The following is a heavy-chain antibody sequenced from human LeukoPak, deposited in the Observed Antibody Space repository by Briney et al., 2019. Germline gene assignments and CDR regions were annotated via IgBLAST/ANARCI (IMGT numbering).Heavy chain of an antibody. D-gene: IGHD6-19*01. J-gene: IGHJ4*02. V-gene: IGHV3-48*01. CDR2: ISSSSSTI. CDR1: GFTFSSYS. CDR3: ARVYSSGWYTAYYFDY. Sequence: PGGSLRLSCAASGFTFSSYSMNWARQAPGKGLEWVSYISSSSSTIYYADSVKGRFTISRDNAKNSLYLQMNSLRAEDTAVYYCARVYSSGWYTAYYFDYWGQGTLVTVSS.